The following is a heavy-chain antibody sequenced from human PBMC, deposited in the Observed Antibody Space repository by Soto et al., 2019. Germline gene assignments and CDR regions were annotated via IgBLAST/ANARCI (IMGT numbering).Heavy chain of an antibody. J-gene: IGHJ6*01. D-gene: IGHD3-3*01. CDR1: GYTFTSYG. CDR2: ISAYNGNT. V-gene: IGHV1-18*01. Sequence: SSVQVSCKASGYTFTSYGISWVRQAPGQGLEWMGWISAYNGNTNYAQKLQGRVTMTTDTSTSTAYMELRSLRSDDTAGYYCARLRAARLRRLEWLSERRCGMGGWGQGTTVTV. CDR3: ARLRAARLRRLEWLSERRCGMGG.